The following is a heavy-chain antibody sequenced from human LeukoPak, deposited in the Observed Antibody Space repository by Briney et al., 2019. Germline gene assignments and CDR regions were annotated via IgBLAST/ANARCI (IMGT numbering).Heavy chain of an antibody. CDR1: GFTFSNYG. D-gene: IGHD3-22*01. Sequence: GGSLRLSCVASGFTFSNYGMHWVRQAPGKGLEWVAAIVYDGSYKYYADSVKGRFTISRDNSKNTLYLQMNSLRAEDTAVYYCAEHYDVNYWGQGTLVTVSS. CDR2: IVYDGSYK. V-gene: IGHV3-30*03. J-gene: IGHJ4*02. CDR3: AEHYDVNY.